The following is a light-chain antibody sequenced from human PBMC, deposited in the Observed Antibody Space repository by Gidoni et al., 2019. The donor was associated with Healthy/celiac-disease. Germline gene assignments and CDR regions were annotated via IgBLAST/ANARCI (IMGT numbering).Light chain of an antibody. CDR1: QSVSSN. Sequence: ASQSVSSNLAWYQQKPGQAPRLLIYGASTRATGIPARFSGSGSGTEFTLTISSLQSEDFAVYYCQQYNNWITFGGGTKVEIK. J-gene: IGKJ4*01. V-gene: IGKV3-15*01. CDR2: GAS. CDR3: QQYNNWIT.